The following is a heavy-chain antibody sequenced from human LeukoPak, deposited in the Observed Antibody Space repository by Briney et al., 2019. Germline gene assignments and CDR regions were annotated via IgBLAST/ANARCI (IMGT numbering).Heavy chain of an antibody. Sequence: PGGSLRLSCAASGFTFSSYAMHWVRQAPGKGLEYVSAISSNGGSTYYANSVKGRFTISRDNSKNTLYLQMNSLRAEDTAVYYCTKVPYSYGNGGYFNYWGQGTLVTVSS. CDR2: ISSNGGST. CDR3: TKVPYSYGNGGYFNY. J-gene: IGHJ4*02. D-gene: IGHD5-18*01. V-gene: IGHV3-64*01. CDR1: GFTFSSYA.